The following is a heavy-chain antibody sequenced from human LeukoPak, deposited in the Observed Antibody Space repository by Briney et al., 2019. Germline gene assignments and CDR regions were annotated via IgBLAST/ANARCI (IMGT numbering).Heavy chain of an antibody. CDR3: ARGQTDHTVLRYFDWVRNYYYYMDV. Sequence: GASVKVSCKASGYTFTSYGISWVRQAPGQGLEWMGWIIAYTGNTNYAQKLQGRVTMTTDTSTSTAYMELSSLRSEDTAVYYCARGQTDHTVLRYFDWVRNYYYYMDVWDKGTTVTVSS. V-gene: IGHV1-18*01. CDR1: GYTFTSYG. CDR2: IIAYTGNT. D-gene: IGHD3-9*01. J-gene: IGHJ6*03.